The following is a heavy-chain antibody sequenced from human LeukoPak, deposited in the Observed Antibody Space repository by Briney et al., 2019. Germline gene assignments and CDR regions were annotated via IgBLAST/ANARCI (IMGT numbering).Heavy chain of an antibody. CDR2: ISTSGSTI. J-gene: IGHJ4*02. Sequence: GGSLRLSCAASGFTFSSYEMNWVRQAPGKGLEWVSYISTSGSTIYYADSVKGRFTISRDNAKNSLYLQMNSLRAEDTAVYYCARGHTTMVTSHFDSWGQGTLVTVSS. CDR1: GFTFSSYE. D-gene: IGHD5-18*01. V-gene: IGHV3-48*03. CDR3: ARGHTTMVTSHFDS.